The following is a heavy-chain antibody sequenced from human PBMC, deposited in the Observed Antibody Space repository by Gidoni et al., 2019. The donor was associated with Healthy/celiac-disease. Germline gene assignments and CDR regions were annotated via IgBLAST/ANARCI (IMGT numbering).Heavy chain of an antibody. CDR3: ARGLYDSSGYDNWFDP. J-gene: IGHJ5*02. V-gene: IGHV3-48*02. CDR2: ISSSSSTL. Sequence: EVQLVESGGGLVQPGGSLRLSCAASGFTFSSYSMNWVRQAPGKGLEWVSYISSSSSTLYYADSVKGRFTISRDNAKNSLYLQMNSLRDEDTAVYYCARGLYDSSGYDNWFDPWGQGTLVTVSS. CDR1: GFTFSSYS. D-gene: IGHD3-22*01.